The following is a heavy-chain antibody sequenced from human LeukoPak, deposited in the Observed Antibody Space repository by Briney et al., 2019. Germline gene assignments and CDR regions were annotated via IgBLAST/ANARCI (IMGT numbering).Heavy chain of an antibody. CDR1: GGSIRSHY. Sequence: SETLSLTCTVSGGSIRSHYWSWIRQPPGTGLEWIGYIYYSGSTNYNPSLKSRVTISVDTSKNQFSLKLSSVTAADTAVYYCARGSTIFGVVNRVDYWGQGTLVTVSS. J-gene: IGHJ4*02. CDR3: ARGSTIFGVVNRVDY. D-gene: IGHD3-3*01. V-gene: IGHV4-59*11. CDR2: IYYSGST.